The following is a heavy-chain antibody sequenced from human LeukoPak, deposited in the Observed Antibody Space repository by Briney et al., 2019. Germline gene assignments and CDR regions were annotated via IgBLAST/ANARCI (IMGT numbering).Heavy chain of an antibody. V-gene: IGHV4-39*07. CDR2: IYYSGST. D-gene: IGHD5-18*01. CDR3: ARFGYSYGNFDY. CDR1: GGSISSSSYY. Sequence: PSETLSLTCTVSGGSISSSSYYWGWIRQPPGKGLEWIGSIYYSGSTYYNPSLKSRVTISVDTSKNQFSLKLSSVTATDTAVYYCARFGYSYGNFDYWGQGTLVTVSS. J-gene: IGHJ4*02.